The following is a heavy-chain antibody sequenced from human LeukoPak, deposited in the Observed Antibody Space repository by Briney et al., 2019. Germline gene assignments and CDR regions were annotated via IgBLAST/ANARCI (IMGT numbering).Heavy chain of an antibody. D-gene: IGHD2-21*02. J-gene: IGHJ6*03. Sequence: PSQTLSLTCTVSGGSVNSGRYYWTWIRRPAGKGLEWIGRLYTNDNTNYNPSLESRVSISLDTSKSQFYLQLTSVTAADTAVYFCARGVVTDDYYMDVWGKGTTVTVSS. CDR2: LYTNDNT. V-gene: IGHV4-61*02. CDR1: GGSVNSGRYY. CDR3: ARGVVTDDYYMDV.